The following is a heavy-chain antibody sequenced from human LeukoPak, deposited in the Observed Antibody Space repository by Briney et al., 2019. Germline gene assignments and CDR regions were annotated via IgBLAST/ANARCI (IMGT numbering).Heavy chain of an antibody. CDR1: GFTFSTYS. V-gene: IGHV3-23*01. J-gene: IGHJ4*02. D-gene: IGHD6-19*01. Sequence: GGSLKLSCAASGFTFSTYSMTWVRQGPGKGLEWVSSIYNSGAKTFYADSVKGRFTISRDNSKNTLYLQMNSLRVEDTAVYYCAKDVAPDSGWNLDYWGQGTLVTVSS. CDR2: IYNSGAKT. CDR3: AKDVAPDSGWNLDY.